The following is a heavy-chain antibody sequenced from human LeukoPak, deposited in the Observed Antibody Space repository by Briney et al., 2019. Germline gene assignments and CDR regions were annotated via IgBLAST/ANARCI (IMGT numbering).Heavy chain of an antibody. J-gene: IGHJ4*02. CDR1: GFTFSTYG. Sequence: GGSLRLSCVASGFTFSTYGMHWVRQAPGKGLEWLTFIRYDGTIKYYADSVKGRFTISRDNSKNTLYLQMNSLRPEDTAVYYCAKEGTASKPSDLDYWGQGTLVTVSS. CDR3: AKEGTASKPSDLDY. CDR2: IRYDGTIK. V-gene: IGHV3-30*02. D-gene: IGHD1/OR15-1a*01.